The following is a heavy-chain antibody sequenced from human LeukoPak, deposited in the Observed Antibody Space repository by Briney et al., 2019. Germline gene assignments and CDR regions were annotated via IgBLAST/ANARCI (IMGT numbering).Heavy chain of an antibody. CDR1: GFTFNSYG. Sequence: PGGSLRLSCAASGFTFNSYGMHWVRQAPGQGLEWVAVISYDGAKKYYADSVKGRFTISRDNSQNTLYLQMNSLRAGDTAVYYCARALLPNYDFWSGLDYWGQGTLVTVSS. V-gene: IGHV3-30*03. CDR2: ISYDGAKK. CDR3: ARALLPNYDFWSGLDY. D-gene: IGHD3-3*01. J-gene: IGHJ4*02.